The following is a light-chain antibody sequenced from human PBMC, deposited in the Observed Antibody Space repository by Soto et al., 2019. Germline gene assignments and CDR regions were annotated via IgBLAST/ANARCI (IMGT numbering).Light chain of an antibody. CDR1: SSNIGAGYD. CDR3: QSYDSSLSAVV. CDR2: GNS. V-gene: IGLV1-40*01. J-gene: IGLJ2*01. Sequence: QSVLAQPPSVSGAPGQKVTISCTGSSSNIGAGYDLHWYQQLPGTAPKLLLYGNSNRPSGVPDRFSGSKSGTSASLAITGLQAEDEADYYCQSYDSSLSAVVFGGGTQLTVL.